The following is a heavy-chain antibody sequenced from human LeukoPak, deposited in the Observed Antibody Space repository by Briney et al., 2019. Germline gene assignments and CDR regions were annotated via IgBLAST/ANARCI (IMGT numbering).Heavy chain of an antibody. CDR1: AFTFSSYE. V-gene: IGHV3-48*03. J-gene: IGHJ4*02. CDR2: ISSSGSTR. Sequence: GGSLRLSCAASAFTFSSYEMNWVRQAPGKGLEWISYISSSGSTRYYADSMKGRFTISRDNAKNSLYLQMNSLRAEDTAVYYCAREYRIAAAGHFDYWGQGTLVTVSS. CDR3: AREYRIAAAGHFDY. D-gene: IGHD6-13*01.